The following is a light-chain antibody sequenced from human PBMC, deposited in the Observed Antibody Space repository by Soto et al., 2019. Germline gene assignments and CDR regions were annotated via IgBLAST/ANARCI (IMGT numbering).Light chain of an antibody. CDR3: ASWDDSLNDVV. Sequence: QSVLTQPPSSSGTPGQRVTFSCSGSRSNIGSNTVNWYQQLPGTAPKLLISRNNQRSSGVPDRFSGSKSGTSASLAISGLQSEDEADYYCASWDDSLNDVVFGGGTKLTVL. CDR1: RSNIGSNT. J-gene: IGLJ2*01. V-gene: IGLV1-44*01. CDR2: RNN.